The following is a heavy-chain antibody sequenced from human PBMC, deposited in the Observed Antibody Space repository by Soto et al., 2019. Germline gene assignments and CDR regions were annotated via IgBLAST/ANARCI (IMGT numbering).Heavy chain of an antibody. Sequence: QVQLVQSGAEVKKPGSSVKVSCKASGGTFSSYAISWVRQAPGQGLEWMGGIIPIFGTANYAQKFQGRVTITADESTSTDYMELSSLRSEDTAVYYCAAQVDTAMVTSFDYWGQGTLVTVSS. CDR2: IIPIFGTA. CDR3: AAQVDTAMVTSFDY. D-gene: IGHD5-18*01. V-gene: IGHV1-69*12. J-gene: IGHJ4*02. CDR1: GGTFSSYA.